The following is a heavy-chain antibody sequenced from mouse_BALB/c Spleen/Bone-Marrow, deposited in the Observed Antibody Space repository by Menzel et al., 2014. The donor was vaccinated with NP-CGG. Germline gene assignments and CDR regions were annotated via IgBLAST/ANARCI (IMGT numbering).Heavy chain of an antibody. CDR2: IDPANGNT. Sequence: EVQLQQSGAELVKPGASVKLSRTASGFNIKDTYMHWVRQRPEQGLEWIGRIDPANGNTKYDPKFQGKATITADTSSNTAYLQLSSLTSEDTAVYYCASYYYGRSSFTYWGQGTLVTVSA. CDR1: GFNIKDTY. V-gene: IGHV14-3*02. CDR3: ASYYYGRSSFTY. J-gene: IGHJ3*01. D-gene: IGHD1-1*01.